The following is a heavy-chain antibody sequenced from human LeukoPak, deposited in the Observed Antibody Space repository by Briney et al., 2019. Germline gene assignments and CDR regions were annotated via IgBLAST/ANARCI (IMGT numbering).Heavy chain of an antibody. V-gene: IGHV3-30*18. CDR3: AKERLPRRGPRYCSGGSCYHVCVDY. CDR2: ISYDGSNK. Sequence: GGSLRLSCAASGFTFSSYGMHWVRQAPGKGLEWVAVISYDGSNKYYADSVKGRFTISRDNSKNTLYLQMNSLRAEDTAVYYCAKERLPRRGPRYCSGGSCYHVCVDYWGQGTLVTVSS. D-gene: IGHD2-15*01. CDR1: GFTFSSYG. J-gene: IGHJ4*02.